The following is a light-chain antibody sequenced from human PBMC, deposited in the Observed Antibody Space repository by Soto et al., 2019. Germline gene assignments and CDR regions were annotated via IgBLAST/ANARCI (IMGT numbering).Light chain of an antibody. Sequence: DIQMTQSPSSLSASVGDRVTITCRASHYISNYLNRYQQKPGKAPKLLIYAASSLQSGVPSRFSGSGSGTDFTLTISILQPEDFATYYFQHGCSIPWTFGQGTKVEIK. V-gene: IGKV1-39*01. J-gene: IGKJ1*01. CDR1: HYISNY. CDR3: QHGCSIPWT. CDR2: AAS.